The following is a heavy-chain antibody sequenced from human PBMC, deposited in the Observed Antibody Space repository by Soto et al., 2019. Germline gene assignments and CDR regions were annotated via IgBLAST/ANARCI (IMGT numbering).Heavy chain of an antibody. J-gene: IGHJ4*02. V-gene: IGHV4-39*01. CDR1: GGSISSSSYY. CDR2: VYYSGTT. Sequence: SETLSLTCTVSGGSISSSSYYWGWIRQPPGKGLEWIGNVYYSGTTYYNPSLKSRVTMPVDTSKNQFSLKLSSVTAADTAVYYCASSRRIGDYFDYWGQGTLVTVSS. CDR3: ASSRRIGDYFDY. D-gene: IGHD2-15*01.